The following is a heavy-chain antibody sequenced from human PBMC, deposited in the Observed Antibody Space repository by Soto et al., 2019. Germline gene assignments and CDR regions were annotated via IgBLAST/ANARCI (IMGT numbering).Heavy chain of an antibody. Sequence: ASETLSLTCTVSGGSINSYYWSWIRQPPGKGLEWIGYIYYTGSTNYNPSLKSRVTISVDTSKNQFSLSLTSVTAADTAVYYCARHSGGYNGFDFSDWGQGALVTVSS. V-gene: IGHV4-59*08. J-gene: IGHJ4*02. CDR1: GGSINSYY. D-gene: IGHD5-12*01. CDR2: IYYTGST. CDR3: ARHSGGYNGFDFSD.